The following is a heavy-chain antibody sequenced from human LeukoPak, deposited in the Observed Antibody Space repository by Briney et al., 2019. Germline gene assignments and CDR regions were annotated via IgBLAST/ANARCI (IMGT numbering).Heavy chain of an antibody. CDR3: ARRASTSGSYRL. Sequence: PSETLSLTCTVSGGSINSYYWSWIRQPPGKGLEWIGEINHSGSTNYNPSLKSRVTISVDTSKNQFSLKLSSVTAADTAVYYCARRASTSGSYRLWGQGTLVTVSS. V-gene: IGHV4-34*01. D-gene: IGHD1-26*01. CDR2: INHSGST. CDR1: GGSINSYY. J-gene: IGHJ4*02.